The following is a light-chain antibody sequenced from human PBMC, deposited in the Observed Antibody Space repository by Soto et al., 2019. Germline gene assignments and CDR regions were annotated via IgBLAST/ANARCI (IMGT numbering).Light chain of an antibody. J-gene: IGKJ2*01. CDR2: GTS. V-gene: IGKV3-20*01. CDR3: QQYDSSPPYT. Sequence: EIVLTQSPGTLSLSPGERATLSCRASQSISSSYLAWYQLKPGQAPRLLIYGTSSRATGIPDRFSGRGSGTDFTLTISRLEPEDFVVYYCQQYDSSPPYTFGQGTKLEIK. CDR1: QSISSSY.